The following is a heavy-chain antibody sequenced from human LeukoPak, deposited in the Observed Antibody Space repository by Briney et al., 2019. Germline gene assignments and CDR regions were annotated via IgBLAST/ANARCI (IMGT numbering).Heavy chain of an antibody. Sequence: SETLSLTCTVSGGSIRGYYWSWIRQPPGKRLEWIAYIYNSVTTNYNPSLKSRLTISVDTSENQFSLKLSSVTAADTAVYYCASSMVRGVRDFDYWGQGTLVTVSS. J-gene: IGHJ4*02. CDR3: ASSMVRGVRDFDY. V-gene: IGHV4-59*12. CDR1: GGSIRGYY. CDR2: IYNSVTT. D-gene: IGHD3-10*01.